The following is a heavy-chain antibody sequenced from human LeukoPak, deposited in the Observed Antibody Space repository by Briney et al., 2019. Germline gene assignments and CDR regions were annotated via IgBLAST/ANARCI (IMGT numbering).Heavy chain of an antibody. Sequence: GGSLRLSCAASGFTFSSYAMSWVRQAPGKGLEWVSAISGSFIGTYYADSVKGRFTISRDNAKNSLYLQMNSLRAEDTAVYYCARDWYDNSDAFDIWGQGTMVTVSS. CDR3: ARDWYDNSDAFDI. CDR1: GFTFSSYA. J-gene: IGHJ3*02. CDR2: ISGSFIGT. D-gene: IGHD3-9*01. V-gene: IGHV3-23*01.